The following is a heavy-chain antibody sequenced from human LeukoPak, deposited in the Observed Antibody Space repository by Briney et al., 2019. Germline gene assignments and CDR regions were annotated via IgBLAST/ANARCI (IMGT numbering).Heavy chain of an antibody. CDR2: IYPGDSDI. CDR3: ARRLEWTSNFDY. J-gene: IGHJ4*02. CDR1: GYSFTNYW. D-gene: IGHD4-11*01. V-gene: IGHV5-51*01. Sequence: GESLQISCKGSGYSFTNYWIGWVRPMPGKGLEWMGIIYPGDSDIRYSPSFQGQVTLSADKSTAYLQWSSLKASDTAMYYCARRLEWTSNFDYWGQGTLVTVSS.